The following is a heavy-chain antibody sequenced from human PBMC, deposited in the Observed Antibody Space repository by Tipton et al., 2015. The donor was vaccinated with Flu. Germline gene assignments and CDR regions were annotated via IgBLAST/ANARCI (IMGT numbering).Heavy chain of an antibody. CDR2: INPSGSST. D-gene: IGHD3-10*01. V-gene: IGHV1-46*01. CDR3: ASGKTHGENAFGV. J-gene: IGHJ3*01. CDR1: GYTFTRYY. Sequence: QLVQSGAEVKKPGASVKVSCKASGYTFTRYYMHWVRQAPGQGLEWMGIINPSGSSTTYTQKFQGRVTMTRDTSTSTVYMGLSSLRSEDTAVYYCASGKTHGENAFGVWGQGTMVTVSS.